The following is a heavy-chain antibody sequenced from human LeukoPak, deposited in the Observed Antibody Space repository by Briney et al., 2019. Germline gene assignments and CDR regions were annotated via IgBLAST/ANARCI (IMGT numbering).Heavy chain of an antibody. Sequence: SETLSLTCIVSGDSIRRYYERWIRQPPGKGLEWIVYIYYSGSTNYNPSLKSRVTISVDTSKNQFFLNLTSVTAADTAMYYCARWSLHSSGWYFDYWGQGTLVTVSS. D-gene: IGHD6-19*01. CDR1: GDSIRRYY. V-gene: IGHV4-59*01. CDR2: IYYSGST. CDR3: ARWSLHSSGWYFDY. J-gene: IGHJ4*02.